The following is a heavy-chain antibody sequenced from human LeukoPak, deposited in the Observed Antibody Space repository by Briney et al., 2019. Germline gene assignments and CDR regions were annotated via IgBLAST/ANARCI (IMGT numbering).Heavy chain of an antibody. CDR1: GGSISSYY. D-gene: IGHD2-15*01. CDR3: ARERGYCSGGSCRVSDY. V-gene: IGHV4-4*07. J-gene: IGHJ4*02. CDR2: IYTSGST. Sequence: SSETLSLTCTVSGGSISSYYLSWIRQPAGKGLEWIGRIYTSGSTNYNPSLKSRVTMSVDTSKNQFSLKLSSVTAADTAVYYCARERGYCSGGSCRVSDYWGQGTLVTVSS.